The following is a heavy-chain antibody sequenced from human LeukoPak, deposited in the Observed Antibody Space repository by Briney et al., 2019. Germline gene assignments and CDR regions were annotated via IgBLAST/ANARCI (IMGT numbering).Heavy chain of an antibody. Sequence: GGSLRLSCAASGFTFSSYSMNWVRQAPGKGLEWVSSISSSSYIHYADSVKGRFTISRDNAKNSLYLQMNSLRAEDTAVYYCARGGYYYDRAFDYWGQGTLVTVSS. CDR2: ISSSSYI. CDR1: GFTFSSYS. CDR3: ARGGYYYDRAFDY. D-gene: IGHD3-22*01. V-gene: IGHV3-21*01. J-gene: IGHJ4*02.